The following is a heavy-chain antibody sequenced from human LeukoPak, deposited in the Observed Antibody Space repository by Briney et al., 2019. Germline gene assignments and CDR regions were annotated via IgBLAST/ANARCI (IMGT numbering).Heavy chain of an antibody. J-gene: IGHJ4*02. D-gene: IGHD1-1*01. CDR3: ANFGALERRFDY. V-gene: IGHV3-30*02. CDR1: GFTFSSYG. CDR2: IRYDGSNK. Sequence: PGGSLRLSCAASGFTFSSYGMHSVRQAPGKGLEWVAFIRYDGSNKYYADSVKRRFTISRDNSKNTLCVQMNSRRAEDTAVYYYANFGALERRFDYWGQGTLVTVSS.